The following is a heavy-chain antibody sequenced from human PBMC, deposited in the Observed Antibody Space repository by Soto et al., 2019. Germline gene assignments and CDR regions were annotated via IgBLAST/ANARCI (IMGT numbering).Heavy chain of an antibody. V-gene: IGHV1-2*04. CDR1: GYTFTSYD. Sequence: ASVKVSCTASGYTFTSYDINWVRQAPGQGLEWMGWINPNSGGTNYAQKFQGWVTMTRDTSISTAYMELSRLRSDDTAVYYCARGGATSFGVVHYYYYGMDVWGQGTTVTVSS. J-gene: IGHJ6*02. D-gene: IGHD3-3*01. CDR3: ARGGATSFGVVHYYYYGMDV. CDR2: INPNSGGT.